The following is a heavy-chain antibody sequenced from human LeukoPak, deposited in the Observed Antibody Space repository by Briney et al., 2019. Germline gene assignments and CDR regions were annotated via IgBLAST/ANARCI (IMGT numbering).Heavy chain of an antibody. CDR3: ARDGDSYGPDFDY. CDR2: ININEGP. Sequence: SETLSLTCTVSGGSISSYHWSWIRQPAGKGLEWIGHININEGPKYNPSLRSRVSMSADTSRNQYSLKLSSVTAADTAVYFCARDGDSYGPDFDYWGQGTLVTVSS. D-gene: IGHD5-18*01. J-gene: IGHJ4*02. CDR1: GGSISSYH. V-gene: IGHV4-4*07.